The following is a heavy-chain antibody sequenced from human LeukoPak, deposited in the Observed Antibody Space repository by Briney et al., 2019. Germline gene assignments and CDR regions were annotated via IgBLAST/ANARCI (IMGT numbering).Heavy chain of an antibody. J-gene: IGHJ4*02. V-gene: IGHV3-7*01. CDR3: ARDKGAGENFDY. D-gene: IGHD3-10*01. CDR1: GFTFSNYW. Sequence: PGGPLRLSCAASGFTFSNYWMSWVRQAPGKGLEWVANIKQDGSEKYYVDSVKGRFTISRHNAKNSLYLQMNSLRAEDTAMYYCARDKGAGENFDYWGQGALVTVSS. CDR2: IKQDGSEK.